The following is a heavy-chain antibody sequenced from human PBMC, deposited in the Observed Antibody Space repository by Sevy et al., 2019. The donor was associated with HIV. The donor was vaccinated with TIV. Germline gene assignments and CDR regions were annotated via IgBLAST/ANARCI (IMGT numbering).Heavy chain of an antibody. CDR2: ISDSGSYT. CDR1: GITLNTYA. V-gene: IGHV3-23*01. J-gene: IGHJ4*02. Sequence: GGSLRLSCTASGITLNTYAMKWVRQAPGKGLEWVSGISDSGSYTYYADSVKGRFTISRDNTKNTVSLQMNSLRAEDTAVYYCAKDRYCSGGNCPLYYWGRGTLVTVSS. CDR3: AKDRYCSGGNCPLYY. D-gene: IGHD2-15*01.